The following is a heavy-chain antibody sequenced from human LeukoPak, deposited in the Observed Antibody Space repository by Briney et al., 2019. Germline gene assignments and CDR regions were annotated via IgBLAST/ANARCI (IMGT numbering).Heavy chain of an antibody. CDR2: IYYSGST. Sequence: SETLSLTCTVSGGSISSGGHYWSWIRQHPGKGLEWVGYIYYSGSTYYNPSLKSRVTISVDTSKNQFSLKLSSVTAADTAVYYCARMTTVTPRAFDYWGQGTLVTVSS. CDR3: ARMTTVTPRAFDY. CDR1: GGSISSGGHY. D-gene: IGHD4-11*01. J-gene: IGHJ4*02. V-gene: IGHV4-31*03.